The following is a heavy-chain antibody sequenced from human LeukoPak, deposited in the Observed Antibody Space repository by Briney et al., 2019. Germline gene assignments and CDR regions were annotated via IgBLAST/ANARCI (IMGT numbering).Heavy chain of an antibody. CDR3: AKGRVATPFDH. J-gene: IGHJ4*02. D-gene: IGHD5-12*01. V-gene: IGHV3-23*01. CDR2: IDGSGSKT. CDR1: GFTFSNYD. Sequence: PGGSLRLSCAASGFTFSNYDMIWVRQAPGKGLEWVSAIDGSGSKTYYADSVKGRFTISRDNSKNTLYLQMNSLRDTAVYYCAKGRVATPFDHWGQGTLVTVSS.